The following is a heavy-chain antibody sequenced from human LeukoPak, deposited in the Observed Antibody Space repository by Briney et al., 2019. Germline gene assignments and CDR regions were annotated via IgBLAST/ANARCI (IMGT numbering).Heavy chain of an antibody. CDR3: ARKRWLPPSFDY. D-gene: IGHD4-17*01. J-gene: IGHJ4*02. V-gene: IGHV4-34*01. CDR2: INHSGST. Sequence: SETLSLTCAVYGGSFSGYYWSWIRQPPGKGLEWTGEINHSGSTNYNPSLKSRVTISVDTSKNQFSLKLSSVTAADTAVYYCARKRWLPPSFDYWGQGTLVTVSS. CDR1: GGSFSGYY.